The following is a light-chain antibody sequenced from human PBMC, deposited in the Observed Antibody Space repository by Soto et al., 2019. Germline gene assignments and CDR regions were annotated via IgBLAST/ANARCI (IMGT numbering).Light chain of an antibody. V-gene: IGKV1-9*01. Sequence: DIRLAQSPLFLSASVGDRGTISCRASQALFNYLAGYQQKPGKAPNLLIFGASTLQSGVPSRFSGSGSGTEFTLTISSLQPEDFATYYCQQLNSHPRTFGQGTKLEIK. CDR2: GAS. CDR3: QQLNSHPRT. CDR1: QALFNY. J-gene: IGKJ2*01.